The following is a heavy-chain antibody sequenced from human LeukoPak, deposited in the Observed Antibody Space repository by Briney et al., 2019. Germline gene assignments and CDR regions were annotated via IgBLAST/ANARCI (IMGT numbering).Heavy chain of an antibody. Sequence: GASVKVSCKASGYTFTSYGISWVRQATGQGLEWMGWMNPNSGSSGYAQKFQGRVTMTRNTSISTAYMELSSLRFEDTAVYYCARGFLYYGSGNLDYWGQGTLVTVSS. J-gene: IGHJ4*02. V-gene: IGHV1-8*02. CDR2: MNPNSGSS. CDR1: GYTFTSYG. CDR3: ARGFLYYGSGNLDY. D-gene: IGHD3-10*01.